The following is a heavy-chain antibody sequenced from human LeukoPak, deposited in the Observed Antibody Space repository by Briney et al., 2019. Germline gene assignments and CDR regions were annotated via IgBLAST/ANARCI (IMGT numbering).Heavy chain of an antibody. V-gene: IGHV3-11*01. CDR1: GFTFSDYY. CDR3: ARGSPYYYDSSGYLIHSLGY. Sequence: GGSLRLSCAASGFTFSDYYMSWIRQAPGKGLEWVSYISSSGSTIYYADSVKGRFTISRDNAKNSLYLQMNSLRSEDTAVYYCARGSPYYYDSSGYLIHSLGYWGQGTLVTVSS. J-gene: IGHJ4*02. D-gene: IGHD3-22*01. CDR2: ISSSGSTI.